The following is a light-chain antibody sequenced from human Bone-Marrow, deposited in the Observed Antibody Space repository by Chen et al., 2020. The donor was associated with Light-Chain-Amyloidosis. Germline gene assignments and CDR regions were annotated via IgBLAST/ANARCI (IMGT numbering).Light chain of an antibody. CDR1: SGSIATNY. CDR2: EYD. CDR3: QSYHGSTQVV. J-gene: IGLJ3*02. Sequence: NFMLTQPRSVSESPGKTVIISCTRSSGSIATNYVHGYQQRPGRSPTTVIYEYDQRPSGVPDRFSGAIDRPSSSHSLTISVLQTEDEADYSLQSYHGSTQVVVGGETKLTVL. V-gene: IGLV6-57*01.